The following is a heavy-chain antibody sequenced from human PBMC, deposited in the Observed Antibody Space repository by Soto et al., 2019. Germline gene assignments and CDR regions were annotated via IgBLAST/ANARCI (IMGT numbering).Heavy chain of an antibody. CDR3: ARDPRSITGTTSSEGFQH. J-gene: IGHJ1*01. D-gene: IGHD1-20*01. Sequence: QAQLMQSGAEVKKPGSSVKVSCRASGGTFSGYAINWVRQAPGQGLEWMGGIIPLLGITDYGQKFQGRITIAADESTGTAYMDLRGLRSEDTAVYYCARDPRSITGTTSSEGFQHWGQGTPVSVSS. CDR1: GGTFSGYA. CDR2: IIPLLGIT. V-gene: IGHV1-69*01.